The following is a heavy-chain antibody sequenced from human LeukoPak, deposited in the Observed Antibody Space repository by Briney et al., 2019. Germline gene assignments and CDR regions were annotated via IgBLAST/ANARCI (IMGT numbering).Heavy chain of an antibody. D-gene: IGHD5-18*01. CDR2: INHSGSA. Sequence: SETLSLTCTVYGGSFSGYYWSWIRQPPGKGLEWIGEINHSGSANYNPSLKSRVTISVDTSKNQFSLKLSSVTAADTAVYYCARYANLEGYSYGPWGQGTLVTVSS. CDR1: GGSFSGYY. J-gene: IGHJ5*02. CDR3: ARYANLEGYSYGP. V-gene: IGHV4-34*01.